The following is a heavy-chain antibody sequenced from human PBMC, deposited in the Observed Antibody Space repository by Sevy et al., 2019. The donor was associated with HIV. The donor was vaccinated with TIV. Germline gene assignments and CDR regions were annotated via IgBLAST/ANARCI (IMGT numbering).Heavy chain of an antibody. CDR2: ISRNSGSI. J-gene: IGHJ6*02. CDR1: GFTFDDYD. Sequence: GGSLRLSCAASGFTFDDYDMHWVRQAPGKGLEWVSGISRNSGSIGYADSVKGRFTISRDNAKNSLYLQMNSLRAEDTALYYCAKDIRAVAGTRFFYYYYGMDVWGQGSTVTVSS. V-gene: IGHV3-9*01. D-gene: IGHD6-19*01. CDR3: AKDIRAVAGTRFFYYYYGMDV.